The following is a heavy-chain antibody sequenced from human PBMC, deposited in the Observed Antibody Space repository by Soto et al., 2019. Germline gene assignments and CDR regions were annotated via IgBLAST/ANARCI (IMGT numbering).Heavy chain of an antibody. V-gene: IGHV3-21*01. CDR1: GFTFNSYS. D-gene: IGHD5-18*01. J-gene: IGHJ6*02. CDR3: ARDRYTRHSYGPTYYYYYGMDV. Sequence: GGSLRLSCAVSGFTFNSYSMNWVRQAPGKGLEWVSSISSFSNYMYYTDSVKGRFAISRDDSKNTLHLQMNSLRAEDTAVYYCARDRYTRHSYGPTYYYYYGMDVWGQGTTVTVSS. CDR2: ISSFSNYM.